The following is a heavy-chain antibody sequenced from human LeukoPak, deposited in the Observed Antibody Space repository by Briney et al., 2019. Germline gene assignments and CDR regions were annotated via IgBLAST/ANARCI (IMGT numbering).Heavy chain of an antibody. V-gene: IGHV3-43*02. D-gene: IGHD1-26*01. CDR1: GMNFEKYA. CDR2: ISADGRA. J-gene: IGHJ6*02. CDR3: ATWAFYHGLDV. Sequence: PGGSLRLSCVASGMNFEKYAMHWVRQRPGKGLEWVAVISADGRADHADSVKGRFTVSRDNNKESLFLDMSSLRDEDSALYYCATWAFYHGLDVWGQGTTVIVSS.